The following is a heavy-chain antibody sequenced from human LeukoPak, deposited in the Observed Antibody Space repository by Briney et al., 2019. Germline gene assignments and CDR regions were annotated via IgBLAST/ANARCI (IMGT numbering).Heavy chain of an antibody. V-gene: IGHV4-4*07. CDR3: ARDSRTIFGVVISPNTFDP. CDR2: IYTSGST. J-gene: IGHJ5*02. D-gene: IGHD3-3*01. CDR1: GGSISSYY. Sequence: SETLSLTCTVSGGSISSYYWSWIRQPAGKGLEWIGRIYTSGSTNYNPSLKSRVTMSVDTSKNQFSLKLSSVTAADTAVYYCARDSRTIFGVVISPNTFDPWGQGTLVTVSS.